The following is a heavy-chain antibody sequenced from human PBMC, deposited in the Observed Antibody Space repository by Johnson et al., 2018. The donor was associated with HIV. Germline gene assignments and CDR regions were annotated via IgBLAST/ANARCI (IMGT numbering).Heavy chain of an antibody. CDR3: AREETTAPAAFDI. CDR2: ISSNGGST. V-gene: IGHV3-64*01. Sequence: VQLVESGGGVVQPGRSLRLSCAASGFTFSSYTLHWVRQAPGTGLEYVSAISSNGGSTYYENSVKGRFTISRDNSKNTLYLQMGNLRADDMAVYYCAREETTAPAAFDIWGQGTMVTVSS. CDR1: GFTFSSYT. D-gene: IGHD4-17*01. J-gene: IGHJ3*02.